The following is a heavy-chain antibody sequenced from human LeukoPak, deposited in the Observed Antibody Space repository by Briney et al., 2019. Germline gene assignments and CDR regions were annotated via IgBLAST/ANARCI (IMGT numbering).Heavy chain of an antibody. CDR1: GFTFSSYA. V-gene: IGHV3-30*01. Sequence: GRSLRLSCAASGFTFSSYAMHWVRQAPGKGLEWVAVISYDGSNKYYADSVKGRFTISGDNSKNTLYLQMNSLRAEDTAVYYCARASRTYGGNAPGAFDIWGQGTMVTVSS. D-gene: IGHD4-23*01. CDR2: ISYDGSNK. J-gene: IGHJ3*02. CDR3: ARASRTYGGNAPGAFDI.